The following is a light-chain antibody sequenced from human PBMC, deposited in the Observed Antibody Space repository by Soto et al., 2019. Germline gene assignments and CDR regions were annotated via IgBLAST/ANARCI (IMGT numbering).Light chain of an antibody. J-gene: IGLJ1*01. CDR3: SSYTTGSTLYV. Sequence: QSALTQPASVSGSPGQSITISCTGSSNVIGAYKYVSWYQQYPGKAPKLIIFEVSNRPSGVSNRFSGSKSGNTASLTIAGLQAEDEADYHCSSYTTGSTLYVFGGGTKLTVL. CDR2: EVS. V-gene: IGLV2-14*01. CDR1: SNVIGAYKY.